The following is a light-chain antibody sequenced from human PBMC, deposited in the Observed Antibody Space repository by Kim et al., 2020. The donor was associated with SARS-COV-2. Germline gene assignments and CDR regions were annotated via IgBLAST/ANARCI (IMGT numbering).Light chain of an antibody. CDR2: AAS. J-gene: IGKJ5*01. V-gene: IGKV1-9*01. CDR3: QQVNSFPLVT. CDR1: QDIGGY. Sequence: VGDRVTITCRASQDIGGYLAWYQQKPGSAPKLLIYAASTLQSGVPSRFSGRGSVTDFTLTISSLQPEDLATYYCQQVNSFPLVTFGQGTRLEIK.